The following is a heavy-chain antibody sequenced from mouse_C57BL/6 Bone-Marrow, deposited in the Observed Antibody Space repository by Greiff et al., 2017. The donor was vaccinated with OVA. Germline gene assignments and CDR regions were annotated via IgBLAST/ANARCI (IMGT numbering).Heavy chain of an antibody. CDR3: ARERGYGSSHAMDY. CDR2: ISAGGSYT. D-gene: IGHD1-1*01. V-gene: IGHV5-4*03. Sequence: EVMLVQSGGGLVKPGGSLKLSCAASGFTFSSYSMSWVRQTPVQRLEWVATISAGGSYTYYPANVKGRFTISRDNAKNNRYLQMRHLKSEDTARNYWARERGYGSSHAMDYWGKGTSVTVSA. J-gene: IGHJ4*01. CDR1: GFTFSSYS.